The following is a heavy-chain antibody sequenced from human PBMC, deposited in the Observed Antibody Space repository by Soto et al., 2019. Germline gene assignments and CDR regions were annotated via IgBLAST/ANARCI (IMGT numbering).Heavy chain of an antibody. CDR1: GFTFWSYS. D-gene: IGHD3-3*01. CDR3: ARDGYDFWSGYPVYYYMDV. J-gene: IGHJ6*03. V-gene: IGHV3-48*01. CDR2: ISSSSSTI. Sequence: GGSLRLSCAASGFTFWSYSMNWVRQAPGKGQEWVSYISSSSSTIYYADSVKGRFTISRDNAKNSLYLQMNSLRAEDTAVYYCARDGYDFWSGYPVYYYMDVWGKGTTVTVS.